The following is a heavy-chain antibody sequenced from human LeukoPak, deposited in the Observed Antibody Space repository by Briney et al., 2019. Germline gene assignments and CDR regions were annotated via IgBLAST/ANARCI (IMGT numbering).Heavy chain of an antibody. J-gene: IGHJ4*02. V-gene: IGHV4-34*01. CDR1: GGSLSGYY. CDR3: ARGNYEYSSSWDFDY. Sequence: SETLSLTCAVYGGSLSGYYWSWIRQPPGKGLEWIGEINHSGSTNYNPSLKSRVTISVDTSKNQFSLKLSSVTAADTAVYYCARGNYEYSSSWDFDYWGQGTLVTVSS. D-gene: IGHD6-6*01. CDR2: INHSGST.